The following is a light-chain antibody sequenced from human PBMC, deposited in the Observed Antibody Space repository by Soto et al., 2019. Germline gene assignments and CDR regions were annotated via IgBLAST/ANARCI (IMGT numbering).Light chain of an antibody. V-gene: IGKV3-20*01. CDR2: GAS. CDR3: QHYGNSPLT. CDR1: QSVSSIQ. J-gene: IGKJ5*01. Sequence: EIVLTQSPGTLSLSPGEGATLSCGAGQSVSSIQLAWYQQKPGQAPRLLVYGASSRATGIPERLSGSVYETDLTISISRMETEDFAVYYCQHYGNSPLTFGHGTRLEIK.